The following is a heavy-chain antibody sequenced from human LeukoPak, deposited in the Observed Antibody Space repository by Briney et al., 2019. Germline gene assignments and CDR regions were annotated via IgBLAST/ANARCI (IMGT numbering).Heavy chain of an antibody. J-gene: IGHJ4*02. CDR3: AKDIAAAAGTYFDY. CDR1: GFTFDDYA. CDR2: ISWNSGSI. Sequence: GRSLRLSCAASGFTFDDYAMHWVRQAPGKGLEWVSGISWNSGSIGYADSVKGRFTISRDNAKNSLYLQMNSLRAEDTALYYCAKDIAAAAGTYFDYWGQGTLVTVSS. D-gene: IGHD6-13*01. V-gene: IGHV3-9*01.